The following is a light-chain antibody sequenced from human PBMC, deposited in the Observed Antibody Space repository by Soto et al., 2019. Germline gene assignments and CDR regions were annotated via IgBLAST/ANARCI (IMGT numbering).Light chain of an antibody. J-gene: IGLJ1*01. CDR2: GNS. CDR3: QSYDSSPRGYV. CDR1: SSKNGAGYD. V-gene: IGLV1-40*01. Sequence: QSVLTQPPSVSGAPGQRVTISCTGSSSKNGAGYDVHWYQQLPGTAPKLLIYGNSNRPSGVPDRFSGSKSGTSASLAITGLQAEDEADYYCQSYDSSPRGYVFGTGTKVTV.